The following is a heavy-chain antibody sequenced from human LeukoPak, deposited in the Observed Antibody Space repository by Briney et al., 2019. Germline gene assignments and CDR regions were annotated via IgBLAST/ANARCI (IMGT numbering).Heavy chain of an antibody. CDR3: ARVPNNDWYILYYFDY. CDR2: ISGNNNYI. V-gene: IGHV3-21*01. J-gene: IGHJ4*02. D-gene: IGHD3-9*01. Sequence: GGSLRLSCAASGFTFSSHSMNWVRQAPGKGLEWVSSISGNNNYIYYADSVKGRFTISRDNAKNSLYLQMNSLRAEDTAVYYCARVPNNDWYILYYFDYWGRGTLVTVSS. CDR1: GFTFSSHS.